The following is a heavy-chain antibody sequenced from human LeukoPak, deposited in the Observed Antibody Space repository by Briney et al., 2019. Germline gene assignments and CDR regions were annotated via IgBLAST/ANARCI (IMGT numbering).Heavy chain of an antibody. D-gene: IGHD3-22*01. CDR3: ARMDYDSSGYFDY. V-gene: IGHV3-21*01. Sequence: PGGSLRLSCAASGFSFSSFAMNWVRQAPGKGLEWVSSISSSSSYIYYADSVKGRFTISRGNAKNSLYLQVNSLRAEDTAVYYCARMDYDSSGYFDYWGQGTLVTVSS. J-gene: IGHJ4*02. CDR2: ISSSSSYI. CDR1: GFSFSSFA.